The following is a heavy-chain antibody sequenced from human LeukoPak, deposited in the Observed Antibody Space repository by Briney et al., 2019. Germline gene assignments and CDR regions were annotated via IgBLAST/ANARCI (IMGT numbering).Heavy chain of an antibody. J-gene: IGHJ4*02. Sequence: PGGSLRLSCAASGFTFSNSGIHWVRQAPGKGLEWVALIWYDGSSEYYADSVKGRFTISRDNSKNTLYLQMTSLRAEDTAIYYCARGVGYSFGTGDYWGQGTLVTVSS. V-gene: IGHV3-33*01. D-gene: IGHD5-18*01. CDR1: GFTFSNSG. CDR2: IWYDGSSE. CDR3: ARGVGYSFGTGDY.